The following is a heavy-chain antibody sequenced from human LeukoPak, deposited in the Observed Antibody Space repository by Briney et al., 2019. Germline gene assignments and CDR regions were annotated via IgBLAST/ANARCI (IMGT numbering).Heavy chain of an antibody. J-gene: IGHJ4*02. V-gene: IGHV3-23*01. CDR2: IRGSGATT. Sequence: PGGSLRLSCAASGFTFSSYAMSWVRQAPGKGLEWVSTIRGSGATTYYADSVKGRFTISRDNSKNTLYLQMNSLRAEDTAVYSCAKGRSYYYDSSGYYYAFDCWGQGTLVTVSS. CDR3: AKGRSYYYDSSGYYYAFDC. CDR1: GFTFSSYA. D-gene: IGHD3-22*01.